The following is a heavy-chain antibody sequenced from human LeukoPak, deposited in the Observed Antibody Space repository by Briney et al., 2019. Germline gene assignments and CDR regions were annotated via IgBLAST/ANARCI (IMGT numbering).Heavy chain of an antibody. D-gene: IGHD4-17*01. CDR3: ARVHYGAFDI. Sequence: PSETLSLTCTVSGYSISSGYYWGWIRQPPGKGLEWIGSIYHSGSTYYNPSLKSRVTISVDTSKNQFSRKLSSVTAADTAVYYCARVHYGAFDIWGQGTMVTVSS. J-gene: IGHJ3*02. V-gene: IGHV4-38-2*02. CDR1: GYSISSGYY. CDR2: IYHSGST.